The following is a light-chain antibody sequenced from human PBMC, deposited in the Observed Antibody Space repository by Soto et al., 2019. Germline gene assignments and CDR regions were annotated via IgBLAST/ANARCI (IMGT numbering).Light chain of an antibody. CDR3: QHYNNWPT. V-gene: IGKV3-15*01. Sequence: EIVLTQSLATLSLSPGERATLSCRASQSVSSYLAWYQQKPGQAPRVLIYGASTRATNIPARFSGSGSGTDFTLTISSLQSEDFALYYCQHYNNWPTFGQGTKVDIK. CDR2: GAS. J-gene: IGKJ1*01. CDR1: QSVSSY.